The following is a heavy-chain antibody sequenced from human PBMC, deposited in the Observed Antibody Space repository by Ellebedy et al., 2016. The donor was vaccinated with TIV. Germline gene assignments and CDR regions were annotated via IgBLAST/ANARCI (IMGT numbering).Heavy chain of an antibody. V-gene: IGHV3-48*02. CDR2: ISRDGGAT. CDR3: ARDQHFAFDV. D-gene: IGHD2/OR15-2a*01. Sequence: GESLKISCAASGFPFSSYSMNWVRQAPGKGLEWLSYISRDGGATYYEDSVRGRFTISRDNVKNSMFLQMNSLRDDDKAVYSCARDQHFAFDVWGRGTLVTASS. CDR1: GFPFSSYS. J-gene: IGHJ2*01.